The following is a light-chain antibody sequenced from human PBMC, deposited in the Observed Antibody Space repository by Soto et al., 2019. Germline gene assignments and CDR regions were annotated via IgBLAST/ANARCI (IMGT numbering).Light chain of an antibody. V-gene: IGLV2-14*01. Sequence: QSALAQPASVSGSPGQSITISCTGTSSDVGGYNYVSWYQQHPGKAPKLMIYEVSNRPSGVSNRFSGSKSGNTASLTISGLQAEDEADYYCSSYTSGSTLYVFGNGTKVTVL. CDR3: SSYTSGSTLYV. CDR2: EVS. CDR1: SSDVGGYNY. J-gene: IGLJ1*01.